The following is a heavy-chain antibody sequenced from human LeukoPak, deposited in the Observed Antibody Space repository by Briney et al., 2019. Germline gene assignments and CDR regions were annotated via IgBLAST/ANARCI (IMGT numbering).Heavy chain of an antibody. D-gene: IGHD2-8*01. V-gene: IGHV4-59*01. Sequence: PSETLSLTCTVSGGSISSYYWSWIRQPPGKGLEWIGYIYYSGSTNYNPSLKSRVTISVDTSKNQFSLKLSSVTAADTAVYYCARAWSDYWGQGTLVTVSS. CDR1: GGSISSYY. CDR3: ARAWSDY. CDR2: IYYSGST. J-gene: IGHJ4*02.